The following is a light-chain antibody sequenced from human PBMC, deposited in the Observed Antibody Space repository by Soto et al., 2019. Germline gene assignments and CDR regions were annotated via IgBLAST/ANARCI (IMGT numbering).Light chain of an antibody. CDR1: RSNIGGGYD. CDR3: QSYDSSLSAQV. CDR2: GNI. J-gene: IGLJ1*01. Sequence: QPVLTQPPSVSGAPGQRVTISCTGSRSNIGGGYDVHWYQHLPGTAPKLLIYGNINRPSGVPDRFSGSKSGTSASLAITGLQAEDEADYYCQSYDSSLSAQVFGTGTKLTVL. V-gene: IGLV1-40*01.